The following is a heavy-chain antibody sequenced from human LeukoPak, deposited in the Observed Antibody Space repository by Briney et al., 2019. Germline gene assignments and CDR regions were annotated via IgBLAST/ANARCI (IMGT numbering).Heavy chain of an antibody. J-gene: IGHJ4*02. D-gene: IGHD5-18*01. V-gene: IGHV3-30-3*01. CDR2: ISYDGSNK. Sequence: GGSLRLSCAASGFTFSSYAMHWVRQAPGQGLEWVAVISYDGSNKYYADSVKGRFTNSRDNSKNTLYLQMNSLRAEDTAVYYCARDSLPYTYGSLDYWGQGTLVTVSS. CDR3: ARDSLPYTYGSLDY. CDR1: GFTFSSYA.